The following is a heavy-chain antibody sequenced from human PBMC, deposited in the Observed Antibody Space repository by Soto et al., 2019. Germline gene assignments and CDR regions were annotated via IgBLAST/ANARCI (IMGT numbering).Heavy chain of an antibody. D-gene: IGHD2-15*01. CDR3: AHVRAVGATDHYEY. CDR1: GFSLSTGAVG. J-gene: IGHJ4*02. Sequence: QITLKESGPTLVKPTQTLTLTCTFSGFSLSTGAVGVGWIRQPPGEALEWLALVDYNDDIRYSPSLKDRLTINKYTSKYPAVLIPSNRDPVETAIYLVAHVRAVGATDHYEYWGQGTLITVTS. CDR2: VDYNDDI. V-gene: IGHV2-5*01.